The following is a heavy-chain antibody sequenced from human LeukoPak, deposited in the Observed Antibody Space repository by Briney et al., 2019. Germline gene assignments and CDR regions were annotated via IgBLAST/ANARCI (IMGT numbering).Heavy chain of an antibody. CDR3: ARVIQGGYDFDY. D-gene: IGHD5-12*01. CDR1: GFTFSSYE. J-gene: IGHJ4*02. Sequence: AGGSLRLSCAASGFTFSSYEMNWVRQAPGKGLEWVSYISSSDNTIYYADSVKGRFTISRDNAKNSLYLQMNSLRAEDTGVYYCARVIQGGYDFDYWGQGTLVTVST. CDR2: ISSSDNTI. V-gene: IGHV3-48*03.